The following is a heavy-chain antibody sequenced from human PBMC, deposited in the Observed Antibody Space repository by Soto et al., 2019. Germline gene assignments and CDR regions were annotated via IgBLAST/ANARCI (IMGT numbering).Heavy chain of an antibody. CDR3: VSGRDSNGYGEYSYYCMDV. V-gene: IGHV3-66*01. J-gene: IGHJ6*02. CDR1: GFGVSNNY. D-gene: IGHD3-22*01. CDR2: INSGGNT. Sequence: EVQLVESGGGLVQPGGSLRLSCAASGFGVSNNYMSWVRQAPGKGLEWVSAINSGGNTYYADSVKGRFTISRDNSKNSLFFQMNSVGAEDTAVYYCVSGRDSNGYGEYSYYCMDVWGQGTTVTVSS.